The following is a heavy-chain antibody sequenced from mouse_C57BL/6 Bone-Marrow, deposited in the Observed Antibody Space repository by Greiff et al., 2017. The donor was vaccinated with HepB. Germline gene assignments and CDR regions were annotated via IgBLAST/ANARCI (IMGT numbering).Heavy chain of an antibody. CDR3: ARFLYSNYVDY. D-gene: IGHD2-5*01. J-gene: IGHJ2*01. CDR2: IDPSDSYT. V-gene: IGHV1-59*01. Sequence: VQLQQPGAELVRPGTSVKLSCKASGYTFTSYWMHWVKQRPGQGLEWIGVIDPSDSYTNYNQKFKGKATLNVDTSSSTAYMQLSSLTSEDSAVYYCARFLYSNYVDYWGQGTTLTVSS. CDR1: GYTFTSYW.